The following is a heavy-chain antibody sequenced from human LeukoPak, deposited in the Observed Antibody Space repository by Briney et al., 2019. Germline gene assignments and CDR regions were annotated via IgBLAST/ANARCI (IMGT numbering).Heavy chain of an antibody. D-gene: IGHD6-19*01. CDR3: ARGYSSGWGSWFDP. CDR2: INPNSGGT. V-gene: IGHV1-2*02. J-gene: IGHJ5*02. Sequence: ASVKVSCKASGYTFTGSYMHWVRQAPGQGLEWMGWINPNSGGTNYAQKFQGRVTMTRDTSISTAYMELSRLRSDDTAVYYCARGYSSGWGSWFDPWGQGTLVTVSS. CDR1: GYTFTGSY.